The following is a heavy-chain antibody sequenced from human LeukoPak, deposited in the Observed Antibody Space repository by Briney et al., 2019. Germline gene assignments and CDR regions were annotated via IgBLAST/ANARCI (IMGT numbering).Heavy chain of an antibody. D-gene: IGHD6-19*01. CDR2: IYYSGST. J-gene: IGHJ4*02. Sequence: SETLSLTCTVSGGSISSSSYYWGWIRQPPGKGLEWIGSIYYSGSTYYNPSLKSRVTISVDTSKNQFSLKLSSVTAADTAVYYCARRGWYKGVDYWGQGTLVTVSS. CDR1: GGSISSSSYY. CDR3: ARRGWYKGVDY. V-gene: IGHV4-39*07.